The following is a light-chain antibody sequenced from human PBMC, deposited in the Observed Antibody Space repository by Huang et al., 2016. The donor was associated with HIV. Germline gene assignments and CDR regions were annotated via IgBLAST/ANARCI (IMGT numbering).Light chain of an antibody. J-gene: IGKJ1*01. CDR1: QSVSNS. CDR2: DAS. CDR3: QRRNSWA. Sequence: EIVLTQSPAILSLSPGESATLSCRASQSVSNSLAWYQQKPGQAPRLLIYDASNRATGIPARVSGSGSGTDFTLTISGLEPEDSAIYYCQRRNSWAFGQGTKVEIK. V-gene: IGKV3-11*01.